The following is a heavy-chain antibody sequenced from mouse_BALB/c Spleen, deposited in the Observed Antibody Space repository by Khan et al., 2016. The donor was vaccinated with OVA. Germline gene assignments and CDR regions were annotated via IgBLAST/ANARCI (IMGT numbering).Heavy chain of an antibody. V-gene: IGHV14-3*02. CDR1: GFNIKDTY. CDR2: IDPPNDDS. J-gene: IGHJ3*01. D-gene: IGHD2-1*01. CDR3: AYLYGNPFAY. Sequence: VQLQQSGAELVKPGASVKFSCSASGFNIKDTYIHWMKQRPEQGLEWIGRIDPPNDDSKYGPTFQAKATLTADTSSNTSYLQLSSLTSEATADYAAAYLYGNPFAYWGQGTTVTVSA.